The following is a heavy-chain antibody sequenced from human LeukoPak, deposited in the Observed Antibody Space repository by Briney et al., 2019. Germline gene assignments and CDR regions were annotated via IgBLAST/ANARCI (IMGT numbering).Heavy chain of an antibody. CDR2: IYSGGST. Sequence: GGSPRLSCAASGFTVSSNYMSWVRQAPGKGLEWVSVIYSGGSTYYADSVKGRFTISRDNSKNTLYLQVNSLRAEDTAVYYCARARHLAIWGQGTMVTVSS. J-gene: IGHJ3*02. CDR1: GFTVSSNY. V-gene: IGHV3-53*01. CDR3: ARARHLAI.